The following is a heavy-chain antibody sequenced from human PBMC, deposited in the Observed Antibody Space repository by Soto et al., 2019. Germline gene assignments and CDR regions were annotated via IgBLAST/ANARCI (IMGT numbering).Heavy chain of an antibody. V-gene: IGHV3-72*01. D-gene: IGHD2-15*01. CDR3: ASSLGYICSCGCLYDYFDY. Sequence: EVQLVESGGGLVQPGGSLRLSCAASGFTFSDHYMDWVRQAPGKGLEWVGRTRNKANRYNTEYAASVKGRFTISRDDSKYSLYLQMNSLNIDDTAVYYCASSLGYICSCGCLYDYFDYWGKGTLVTGSS. J-gene: IGHJ4*02. CDR1: GFTFSDHY. CDR2: TRNKANRYNT.